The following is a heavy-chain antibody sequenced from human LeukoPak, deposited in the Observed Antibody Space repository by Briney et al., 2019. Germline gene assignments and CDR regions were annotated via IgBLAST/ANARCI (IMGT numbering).Heavy chain of an antibody. J-gene: IGHJ4*02. CDR2: IYYSGST. CDR1: GGSISSGGYY. Sequence: SQTLSLTCTVSGGSISSGGYYWSWIRQHPGKGLEWIGYIYYSGSTYYNPSLKSRVTISVDTSKHQFSLKLSSVTAADTAVYYCAREHAGPPYFDYWGQGTLVTVSS. CDR3: AREHAGPPYFDY. V-gene: IGHV4-31*03. D-gene: IGHD2-8*01.